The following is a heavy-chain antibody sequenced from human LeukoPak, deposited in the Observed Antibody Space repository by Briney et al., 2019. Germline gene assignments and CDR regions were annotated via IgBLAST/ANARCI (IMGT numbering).Heavy chain of an antibody. CDR3: ARYGTAVAGTWNGADLKHNWFDP. Sequence: SVKVSCKASGGTFSSYAISWVRQAPGQGLEWMGRIIPIFGTADYAQKFQGRVTITTDESTSTAYMELSSLRSEDTAVYYCARYGTAVAGTWNGADLKHNWFDPWGQGTLVTVSS. J-gene: IGHJ5*02. CDR2: IIPIFGTA. CDR1: GGTFSSYA. V-gene: IGHV1-69*05. D-gene: IGHD6-19*01.